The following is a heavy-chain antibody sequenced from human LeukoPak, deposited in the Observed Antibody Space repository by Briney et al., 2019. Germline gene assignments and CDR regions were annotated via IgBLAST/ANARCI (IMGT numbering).Heavy chain of an antibody. CDR2: ISGGGHTT. CDR1: GFTFSGYG. CDR3: ANPEVLLGYCSGGSCYSTNY. V-gene: IGHV3-23*01. Sequence: GGTLRLSCAASGFTFSGYGMSWVRQAPGKGLEWVSSISGGGHTTYYADSVKGRFTISRDNSKNTLYLQMNSLRAEDTAVYYCANPEVLLGYCSGGSCYSTNYWGQGTLVTVSS. J-gene: IGHJ4*02. D-gene: IGHD2-15*01.